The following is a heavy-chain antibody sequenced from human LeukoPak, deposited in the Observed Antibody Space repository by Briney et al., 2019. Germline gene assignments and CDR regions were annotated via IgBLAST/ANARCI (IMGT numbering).Heavy chain of an antibody. V-gene: IGHV4-34*01. J-gene: IGHJ5*02. CDR2: INHSGST. D-gene: IGHD4-23*01. CDR3: ARRHRWPHRGWFDP. Sequence: SETLSLTCAVYGGSFSGCYWSWLRQPPGKGLEWLGEINHSGSTNYNPSLKSRVTISVDTSKNQFSLKLSSVTAADTAVYYCARRHRWPHRGWFDPWGQGTLVTVSS. CDR1: GGSFSGCY.